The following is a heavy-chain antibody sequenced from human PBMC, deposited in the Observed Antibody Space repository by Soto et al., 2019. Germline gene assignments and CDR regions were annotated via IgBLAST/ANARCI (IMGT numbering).Heavy chain of an antibody. D-gene: IGHD1-26*01. V-gene: IGHV3-48*03. CDR1: GCTFSIHD. Sequence: GGSLRLSCEVSGCTFSIHDMNWVRHAPGKGLEWVSYISSGGGTIYYADCVRGRFTISRDNGENSLFLEMNGQRAEDTAVYYCARCNSGNFIDAFDIWGQGTMVTVSS. CDR3: ARCNSGNFIDAFDI. J-gene: IGHJ3*02. CDR2: ISSGGGTI.